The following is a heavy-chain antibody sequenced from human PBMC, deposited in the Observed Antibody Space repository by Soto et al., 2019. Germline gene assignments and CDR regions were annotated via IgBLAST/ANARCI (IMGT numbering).Heavy chain of an antibody. CDR2: IIPVFGTP. J-gene: IGHJ6*02. D-gene: IGHD3-22*01. V-gene: IGHV1-69*12. CDR1: GGSFSNYG. CDR3: ARGDATKIVVTTYVALDV. Sequence: QVQVVQSGAEVKKPGSSVKVSCKASGGSFSNYGISWVRQAPGQGLEWMGGIIPVFGTPHYAQKFQDSVTITADESTSAVYMEVTSLTSEDTAVYYCARGDATKIVVTTYVALDVWGQGTTVTVSS.